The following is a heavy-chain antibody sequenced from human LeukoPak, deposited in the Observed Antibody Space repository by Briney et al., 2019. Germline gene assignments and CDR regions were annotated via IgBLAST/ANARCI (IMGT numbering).Heavy chain of an antibody. D-gene: IGHD3-3*01. V-gene: IGHV3-9*01. CDR2: ISWNSGSI. CDR1: GFTFEEYA. J-gene: IGHJ6*02. Sequence: GGSLRLSCAASGFTFEEYAMHWVRQAPGKGLEWVAGISWNSGSIGYADSVKGRFTISRDNAKTPLYLQMNSLRAEDTALYYCAKYDSYAYGMDVWGQGTTVTVSS. CDR3: AKYDSYAYGMDV.